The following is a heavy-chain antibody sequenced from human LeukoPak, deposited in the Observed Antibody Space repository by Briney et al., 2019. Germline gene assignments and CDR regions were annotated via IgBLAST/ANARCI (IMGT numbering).Heavy chain of an antibody. CDR3: AKASFYYGSGSYYKY. CDR1: GFTFSSYA. Sequence: GGSLRLSCAASGFTFSSYAMSCVRQAPGKGLEWVSAISGSGGSTYYADSVKGRFTISRDNSKNTLYLQMNSLRAEDTAVYYCAKASFYYGSGSYYKYWGQGTLVTVSS. CDR2: ISGSGGST. V-gene: IGHV3-23*01. D-gene: IGHD3-10*01. J-gene: IGHJ4*02.